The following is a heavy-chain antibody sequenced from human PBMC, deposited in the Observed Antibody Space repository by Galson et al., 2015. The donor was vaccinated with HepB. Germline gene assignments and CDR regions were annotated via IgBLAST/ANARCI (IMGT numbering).Heavy chain of an antibody. V-gene: IGHV3-21*01. CDR1: GFTFSTYT. CDR2: ISRGSGYI. CDR3: ARGREGDYYYMDV. D-gene: IGHD1-26*01. Sequence: SLRLSCAASGFTFSTYTMNWVRQAPGQGLEWVSSISRGSGYIYYADSMKGRFTISRDNVKNSLYLQMNSLRAEDTALYYCARGREGDYYYMDVWGKGTTVTVSS. J-gene: IGHJ6*03.